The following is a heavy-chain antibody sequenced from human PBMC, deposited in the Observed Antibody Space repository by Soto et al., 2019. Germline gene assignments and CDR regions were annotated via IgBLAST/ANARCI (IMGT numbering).Heavy chain of an antibody. Sequence: QITLKESGPTLVKPTPTLTLACTFSGFSLSTSGVGVGWIRQPPGKALEWLALIYWADDKRYSPSLKSRLTITKDTSKNQVVLTMTNMDPLDTATYYCGHKGAGDRGLKYWGQGTLVIVSS. D-gene: IGHD6-19*01. CDR2: IYWADDK. CDR1: GFSLSTSGVG. CDR3: GHKGAGDRGLKY. V-gene: IGHV2-5*02. J-gene: IGHJ4*02.